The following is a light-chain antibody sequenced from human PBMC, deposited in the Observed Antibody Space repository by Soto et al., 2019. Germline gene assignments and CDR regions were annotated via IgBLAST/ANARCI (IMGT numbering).Light chain of an antibody. CDR1: QGIGST. CDR2: GAS. V-gene: IGKV3-15*01. CDR3: LQYIDWPPRYK. J-gene: IGKJ2*01. Sequence: EIVMTQSPATLSVSPGERATLSCRASQGIGSTLAGYQQKAGQTPTLLIYGASTRATGVPARFSGSGSGTEFTLTISSLQSEDFAVYSCLQYIDWPPRYKFGQGTK.